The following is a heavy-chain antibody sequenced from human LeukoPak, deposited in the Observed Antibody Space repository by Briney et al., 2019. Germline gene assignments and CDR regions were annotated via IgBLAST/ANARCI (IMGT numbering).Heavy chain of an antibody. CDR2: VYYSGST. D-gene: IGHD2-15*01. CDR1: GGSVSGYY. Sequence: PSETLSLTCVVSGGSVSGYYWGWIRQPPGRGLEWIGYVYYSGSTNYNPSFKSRITISVDTSRNPFSLQLSSVTAADTAVYYCARIHRYCSGGACYVLDNWGQGTLVAVSS. J-gene: IGHJ4*02. CDR3: ARIHRYCSGGACYVLDN. V-gene: IGHV4-59*02.